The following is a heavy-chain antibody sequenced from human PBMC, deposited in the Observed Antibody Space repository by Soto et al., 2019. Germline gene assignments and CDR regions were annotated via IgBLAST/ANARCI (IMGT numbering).Heavy chain of an antibody. CDR3: ARGVTGSGTANDY. D-gene: IGHD2-21*02. CDR2: ISRDGSST. CDR1: GFTFSSHW. V-gene: IGHV3-74*03. Sequence: EVQLVESGGGLVQPGGSLRLSCAASGFTFSSHWMVWVRQAPGKGLVWVSRISRDGSSTPYADWVKGRFTISRDNAKNLMYLQMDGLRAEDTAVYYCARGVTGSGTANDYWGQGTLVTVSS. J-gene: IGHJ4*02.